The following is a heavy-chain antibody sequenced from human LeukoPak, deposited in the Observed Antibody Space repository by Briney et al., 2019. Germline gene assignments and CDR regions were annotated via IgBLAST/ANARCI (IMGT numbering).Heavy chain of an antibody. CDR2: IYPGDSDT. D-gene: IGHD2-15*01. CDR1: GYSFTSYW. CDR3: ARRIMPLPNLGYCSGGSCNPGNWFDP. V-gene: IGHV5-51*01. Sequence: PGESLKISCKGSGYSFTSYWIGWVRQMPGKGLEWTGIIYPGDSDTRYSPSFQGRVTISADKSISTAYLQWSSLKASDTAMYYCARRIMPLPNLGYCSGGSCNPGNWFDPWGQGTLVTVSS. J-gene: IGHJ5*02.